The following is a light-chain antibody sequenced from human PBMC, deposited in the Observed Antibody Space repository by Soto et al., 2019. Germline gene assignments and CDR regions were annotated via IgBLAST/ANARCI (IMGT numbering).Light chain of an antibody. CDR2: DVS. CDR3: SSYTTSNTRQIV. J-gene: IGLJ1*01. CDR1: NSDVGGYNY. V-gene: IGLV2-14*01. Sequence: QSVLTQPASVSGSPGQSITISCTGTNSDVGGYNYVSWYQQHPGKAPKFMIYDVSSRASGVSDRFSGSKSGNTASLTISGLQAEDEADYYCSSYTTSNTRQIVFGTGTKLTVL.